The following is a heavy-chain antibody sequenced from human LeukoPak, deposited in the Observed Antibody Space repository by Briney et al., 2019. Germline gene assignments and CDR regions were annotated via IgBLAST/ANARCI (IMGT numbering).Heavy chain of an antibody. CDR1: GYTFTGYY. CDR3: ARALPPLYYYDSSGYYYDY. CDR2: INPNSGGT. D-gene: IGHD3-22*01. J-gene: IGHJ4*02. Sequence: ASVKVSCKASGYTFTGYYMHWVRQAPGQGLEWMGWINPNSGGTNYAQKFQGRVTMTRDTSISTAYMELSRLRSDDTAVYHCARALPPLYYYDSSGYYYDYWGQGTLVTVSS. V-gene: IGHV1-2*02.